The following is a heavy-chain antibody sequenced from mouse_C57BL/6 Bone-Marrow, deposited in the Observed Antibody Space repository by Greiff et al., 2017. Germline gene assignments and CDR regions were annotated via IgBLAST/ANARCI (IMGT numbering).Heavy chain of an antibody. V-gene: IGHV1-64*01. CDR2: IHPNSGST. D-gene: IGHD1-1*01. J-gene: IGHJ2*01. Sequence: QVQLQQPGAELVKPGASVKLSCKASGYTFTSYWMHWVKQRPGQGLEWIGMIHPNSGSTNYNEKFKSKATLTVDKSSSTAYMQLSSLTTEDSAVYYCAREDPYYGSSSFDYWGQGTTLTVSS. CDR1: GYTFTSYW. CDR3: AREDPYYGSSSFDY.